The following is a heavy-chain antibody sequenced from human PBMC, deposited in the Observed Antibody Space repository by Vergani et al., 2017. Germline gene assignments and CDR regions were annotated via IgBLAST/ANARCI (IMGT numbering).Heavy chain of an antibody. D-gene: IGHD5-12*01. CDR1: GFTFNHYA. Sequence: EVQLLESGGDLVQPGGSLRLSCAASGFTFNHYAMNWVRQAPGKGLEWGSGISGSGGSTYYAGSVKGRFTISRDSSKNTLYLQMNSLSAGDKAVYYCAKANPRNSGYDYLYYYHAMDVWGQGTTVTVSS. CDR2: ISGSGGST. V-gene: IGHV3-23*01. CDR3: AKANPRNSGYDYLYYYHAMDV. J-gene: IGHJ6*02.